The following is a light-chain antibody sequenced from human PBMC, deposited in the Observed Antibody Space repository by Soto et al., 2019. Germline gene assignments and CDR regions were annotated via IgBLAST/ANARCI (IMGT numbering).Light chain of an antibody. CDR3: LSYAGSYNFV. CDR1: SSDVGSYNY. J-gene: IGLJ7*01. V-gene: IGLV2-11*01. Sequence: QSALTQPRSVSGSPGQSITISCTGSSSDVGSYNYVSWYQQHPGQAPKFMIYDVNKRPSGVSHRFSGSKSGNTASLTISGLQADDEADYYCLSYAGSYNFVFGSGAQLTVL. CDR2: DVN.